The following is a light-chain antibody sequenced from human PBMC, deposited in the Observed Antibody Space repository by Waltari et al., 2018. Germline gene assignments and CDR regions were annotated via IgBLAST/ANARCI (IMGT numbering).Light chain of an antibody. CDR2: LVS. CDR3: MQARQTPWT. V-gene: IGKV2-28*01. CDR1: QSLLPSSGNTF. Sequence: DIVMTQSPLSLSVTPGEPASISCRSSQSLLPSSGNTFLDWYLQKPGPSPQLLFYLVSNRASGVPDRFSGSGSGTDFTLKISRVEAEDVGVYFCMQARQTPWTFGQGTKVEIK. J-gene: IGKJ1*01.